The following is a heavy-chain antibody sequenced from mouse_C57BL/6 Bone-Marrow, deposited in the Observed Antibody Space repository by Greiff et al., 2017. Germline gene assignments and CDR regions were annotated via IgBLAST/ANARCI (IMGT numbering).Heavy chain of an antibody. CDR3: SREDLLRPYYYAMDY. J-gene: IGHJ4*01. D-gene: IGHD1-2*01. Sequence: VQLQQSGAELVRPGTSVKVSCKASGYAFTNYLIEWVKQRPGQGLEWIGVINPGSGGTNYNEKFKGKATLTADKSSSTAYMQLSSLTSEDSAVYFCSREDLLRPYYYAMDYWGQGTSVTVSS. V-gene: IGHV1-54*01. CDR1: GYAFTNYL. CDR2: INPGSGGT.